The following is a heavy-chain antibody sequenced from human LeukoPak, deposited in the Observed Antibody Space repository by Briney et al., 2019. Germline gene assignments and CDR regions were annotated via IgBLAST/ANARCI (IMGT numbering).Heavy chain of an antibody. Sequence: PSETLSLTCAVYGGSSSGYHWTWFRQSPGKGLEWIGEIDDSGNANYNPSLKRRLIISVDPSKNQFALKVRSMTAADTAVYYCARGLRYTTTQKRRKWFDTWGQGTLVTVSS. CDR2: IDDSGNA. J-gene: IGHJ5*02. CDR1: GGSSSGYH. D-gene: IGHD2-2*02. CDR3: ARGLRYTTTQKRRKWFDT. V-gene: IGHV4-34*01.